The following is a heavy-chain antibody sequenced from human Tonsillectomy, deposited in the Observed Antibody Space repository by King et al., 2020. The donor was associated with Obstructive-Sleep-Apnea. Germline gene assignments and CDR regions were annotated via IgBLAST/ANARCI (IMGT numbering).Heavy chain of an antibody. V-gene: IGHV3-73*01. D-gene: IGHD3-22*01. CDR1: GFPFSGFA. CDR2: IRGKGNSYAP. Sequence: VQLVESGGDLVQPGGSLKLACAASGFPFSGFAIHWVRQASGKGLEGVGRIRGKGNSYAPAYAESVKGRFTISREDSKKTAVLQMNSLKTEDTAMYFCTKQSDEDYFDTSGFYDEIEAFDLWGQGTLVTVSS. CDR3: TKQSDEDYFDTSGFYDEIEAFDL. J-gene: IGHJ3*01.